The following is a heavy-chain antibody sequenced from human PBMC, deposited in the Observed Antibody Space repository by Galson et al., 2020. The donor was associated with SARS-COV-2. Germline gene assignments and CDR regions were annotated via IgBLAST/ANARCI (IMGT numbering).Heavy chain of an antibody. CDR3: VRDPCSPYSSCWPRRSYNGIDP. CDR2: QTHDGSNK. V-gene: IGHV3-30*03. J-gene: IGHJ5*02. CDR1: GFTFTDYG. Sequence: SLKISCTVSGFTFTDYGIYWVHQTPDQGVKWAAIQTHDGSNKLYADSVKGRFTHSRDNSKNTVYLQMNNLRAEDTAISYWVRDPCSPYSSCWPRRSYNGIDPWGQGTLVTVSS. D-gene: IGHD6-19*01.